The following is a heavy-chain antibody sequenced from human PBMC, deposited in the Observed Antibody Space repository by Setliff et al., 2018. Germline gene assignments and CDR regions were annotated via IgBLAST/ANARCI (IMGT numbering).Heavy chain of an antibody. CDR1: DVAISGYY. J-gene: IGHJ6*03. Sequence: SETLSLTCTVSDVAISGYYWSWIRQPPGKGLEWIGYIHSSGRSNYNPSRKSRVTTSIDTSTNQFSLKLSAVTAADTAVYYCARALASGSYYGQSSYYMDFWGKGTTVTVSS. CDR3: ARALASGSYYGQSSYYMDF. V-gene: IGHV4-4*08. CDR2: IHSSGRS. D-gene: IGHD3-10*01.